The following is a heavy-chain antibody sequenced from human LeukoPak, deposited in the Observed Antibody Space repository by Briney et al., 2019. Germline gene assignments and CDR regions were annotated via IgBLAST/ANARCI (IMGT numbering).Heavy chain of an antibody. D-gene: IGHD3-3*01. CDR1: GGSISSYY. V-gene: IGHV4-4*07. Sequence: PSETLSLTCTVSGGSISSYYWSWIRQPAGKGLEWIGRIYTSGSTNYNPSLKSRVTISVDTSKNQFSLKLSSVTAADTAVYYCASHGIGATIFAPYFDYWGQGTLVTVSS. J-gene: IGHJ4*02. CDR3: ASHGIGATIFAPYFDY. CDR2: IYTSGST.